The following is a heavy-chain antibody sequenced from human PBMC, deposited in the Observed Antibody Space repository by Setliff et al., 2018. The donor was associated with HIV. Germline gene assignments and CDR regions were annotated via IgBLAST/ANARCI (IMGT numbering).Heavy chain of an antibody. J-gene: IGHJ5*02. CDR1: GGSISNSRYY. D-gene: IGHD3-22*01. Sequence: PSETLSLTCTVSGGSISNSRYYWSWIRQPPGKGLEWIGSIYYSGSTDYNPSLKSRVTISVDTSKNQFSLKLSSVTAADAAVYYCASRVYYYDSSGYLREEGFDPWGQGTLVTVSS. CDR3: ASRVYYYDSSGYLREEGFDP. V-gene: IGHV4-39*01. CDR2: IYYSGST.